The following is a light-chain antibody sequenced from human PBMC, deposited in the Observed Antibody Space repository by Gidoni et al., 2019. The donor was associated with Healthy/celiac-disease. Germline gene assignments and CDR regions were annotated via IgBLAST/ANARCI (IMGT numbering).Light chain of an antibody. CDR3: SSYASSSTPL. J-gene: IGLJ2*01. CDR1: SSEVGGYNY. Sequence: QSALTQPASVSGSPGQAITISCTGTSSEVGGYNYVSCYQQHPGKAPNSMIYEVSNRPSGVSSRCSGSKSGNTASRTIAEPQAEDESDYDCSSYASSSTPLFGGGTNLTVL. V-gene: IGLV2-14*01. CDR2: EVS.